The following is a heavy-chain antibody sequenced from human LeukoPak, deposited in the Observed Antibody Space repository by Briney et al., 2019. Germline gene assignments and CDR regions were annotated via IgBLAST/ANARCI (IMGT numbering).Heavy chain of an antibody. Sequence: SETLSLTCTVSGGSISSGDYYWSWIRQPPGKGLEWIGYIYYSGSTYYSPSLKSRVTISVDTSKNQFSLKLSSVTAADTAVYYCARVGRMVKGAFDIWGQGTMVTVSS. D-gene: IGHD5-18*01. J-gene: IGHJ3*02. CDR1: GGSISSGDYY. V-gene: IGHV4-30-4*01. CDR2: IYYSGST. CDR3: ARVGRMVKGAFDI.